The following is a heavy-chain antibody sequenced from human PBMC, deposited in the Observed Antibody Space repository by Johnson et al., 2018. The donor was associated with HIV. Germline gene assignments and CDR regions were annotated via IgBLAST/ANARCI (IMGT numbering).Heavy chain of an antibody. D-gene: IGHD1-14*01. CDR1: GFTFSSYG. J-gene: IGHJ3*02. CDR3: AKDFVNQGAFDI. V-gene: IGHV3-23*04. CDR2: IRGSGGST. Sequence: VQLVESGGGVVQPGGSLRLSCAASGFTFSSYGMSWVRQAPGKGLEWVSVIRGSGGSTYYADSVKGRFTISRDNSKNTLYLQMNSLRAEDTAVYYCAKDFVNQGAFDIWGQGTMVTVSS.